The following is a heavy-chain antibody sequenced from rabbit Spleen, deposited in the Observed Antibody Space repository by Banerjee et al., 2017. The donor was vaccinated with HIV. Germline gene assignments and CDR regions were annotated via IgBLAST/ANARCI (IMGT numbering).Heavy chain of an antibody. J-gene: IGHJ4*01. CDR3: ATYVDYDGDFNL. CDR2: IDTGFGGTT. V-gene: IGHV1S45*01. CDR1: GLSFSGTYY. D-gene: IGHD2-1*01. Sequence: QEQLEESGGGLVQPEGSLTLACTASGLSFSGTYYMCWVRQAPGKGLEWISCIDTGFGGTTYYASWAKGRFTISKTSSTTVTLQMTSLTAADTATYFCATYVDYDGDFNLWVPGTLVTVS.